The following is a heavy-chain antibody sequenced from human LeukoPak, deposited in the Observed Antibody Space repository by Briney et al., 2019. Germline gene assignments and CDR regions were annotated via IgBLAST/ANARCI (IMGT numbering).Heavy chain of an antibody. CDR2: INHSGST. V-gene: IGHV4-34*01. Sequence: SETLSLTCAVYGGSFSGYYWSWIRQPPGKGLEWIGEINHSGSTNYNPSLKSRVTISVDTSKNQFSLKLSSVTAADTAVYYCARSYYYEYWGQGTLVTVSS. J-gene: IGHJ4*02. CDR3: ARSYYYEY. CDR1: GGSFSGYY.